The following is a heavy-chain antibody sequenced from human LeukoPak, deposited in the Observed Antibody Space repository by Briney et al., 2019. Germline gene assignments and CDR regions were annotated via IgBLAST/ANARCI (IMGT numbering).Heavy chain of an antibody. CDR1: GGTFSSYA. CDR3: ARVPDTPGIAAAVVAWVYGMDV. J-gene: IGHJ6*02. Sequence: SVKVSCKASGGTFSSYAISWVRQAPGQGLEWMGGIIPIFGTANYAQKFQGRVTITADESTSTAYMELSSLRSEDTAVYYCARVPDTPGIAAAVVAWVYGMDVWGQGTTVTVSS. V-gene: IGHV1-69*13. CDR2: IIPIFGTA. D-gene: IGHD6-13*01.